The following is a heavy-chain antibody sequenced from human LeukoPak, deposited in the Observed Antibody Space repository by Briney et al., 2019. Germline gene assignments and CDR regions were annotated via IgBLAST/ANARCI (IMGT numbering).Heavy chain of an antibody. D-gene: IGHD3-3*01. Sequence: GGSLRLSCAASGFTFSSYSMNWVRQAPGKGLEWVSSISSSSSYIYYADSVKGRFTISRDNAKNSLYLQMNSLRAEDTAVYYCAREIPFYDFWSGYKNWFDPWGQETLVTVSS. CDR2: ISSSSSYI. J-gene: IGHJ5*02. CDR1: GFTFSSYS. CDR3: AREIPFYDFWSGYKNWFDP. V-gene: IGHV3-21*01.